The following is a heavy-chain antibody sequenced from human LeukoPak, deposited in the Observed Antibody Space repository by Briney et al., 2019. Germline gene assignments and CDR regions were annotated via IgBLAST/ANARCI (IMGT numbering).Heavy chain of an antibody. CDR1: GFTFGSYA. CDR3: AKARIAARLRDAFDI. V-gene: IGHV3-23*01. J-gene: IGHJ3*02. D-gene: IGHD6-6*01. Sequence: GGSLRLSCAASGFTFGSYAMSWVRQAPGKGLEWVSAISGSGGSTYYADSVKGRFTISRDNSKNTLYLQMNSLRAEDTAVYYCAKARIAARLRDAFDIWGQGTMVTVSS. CDR2: ISGSGGST.